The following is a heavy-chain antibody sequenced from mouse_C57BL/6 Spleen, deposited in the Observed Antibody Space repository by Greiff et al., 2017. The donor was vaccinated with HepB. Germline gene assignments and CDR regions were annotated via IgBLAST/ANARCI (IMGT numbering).Heavy chain of an antibody. Sequence: DVMLVESGGGLVQPGGSMKLSCAASGFTFSDAWMDWVRQSPEKGLEWVAEIRNKANNHATYYAESVKGRFTISRDDSKSSVYLQMNSLRAEDTGIYYCTSFITTVVDWYFDVWGTGTTVTVSS. CDR3: TSFITTVVDWYFDV. CDR1: GFTFSDAW. J-gene: IGHJ1*03. CDR2: IRNKANNHAT. D-gene: IGHD1-1*01. V-gene: IGHV6-6*01.